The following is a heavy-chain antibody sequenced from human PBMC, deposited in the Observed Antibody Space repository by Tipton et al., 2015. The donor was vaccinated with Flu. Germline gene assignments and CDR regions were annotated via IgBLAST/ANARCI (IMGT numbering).Heavy chain of an antibody. CDR3: ARSLYSSGWYTPGGYFDY. D-gene: IGHD6-19*01. CDR2: INHSGST. J-gene: IGHJ4*02. CDR1: GGSFSGYY. Sequence: TLSLTCAVYGGSFSGYYWGWIRQPPGKGLEWIGEINHSGSTNYNPSLKSRVTISVDTSKNQFSLKLSSVTAADTAVYYCARSLYSSGWYTPGGYFDYWGQGTLVTVSS. V-gene: IGHV4-34*01.